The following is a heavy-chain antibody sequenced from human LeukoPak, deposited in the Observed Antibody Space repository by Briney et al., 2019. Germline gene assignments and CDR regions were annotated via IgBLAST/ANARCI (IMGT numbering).Heavy chain of an antibody. V-gene: IGHV4-34*01. J-gene: IGHJ4*02. CDR3: ARGPYYYDSSGTPGGY. CDR2: IKHRGSP. Sequence: TETLSLTCAVYGGPFRGYYWSWIRQPPGKGLEWIGEIKHRGSPNYNPSRQGRVTISVDTSKSQFSPELSSLTGAGTAVYCGARGPYYYDSSGTPGGYWGQGTLVTVSS. D-gene: IGHD3-22*01. CDR1: GGPFRGYY.